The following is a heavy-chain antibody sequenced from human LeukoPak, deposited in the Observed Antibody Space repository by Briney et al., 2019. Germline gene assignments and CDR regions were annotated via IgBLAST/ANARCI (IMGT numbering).Heavy chain of an antibody. CDR1: GGTFSNYA. J-gene: IGHJ4*02. CDR3: SSYPRYSSSPPFDY. CDR2: INPNTGGT. D-gene: IGHD6-6*01. V-gene: IGHV1-2*02. Sequence: ASVKVSCKASGGTFSNYAISWVRQAPGQGLEWMGWINPNTGGTYYAEKFQGRVTMARDTTISTAYMELTRLTSDDTAVYYCSSYPRYSSSPPFDYWGQGTLVTVSS.